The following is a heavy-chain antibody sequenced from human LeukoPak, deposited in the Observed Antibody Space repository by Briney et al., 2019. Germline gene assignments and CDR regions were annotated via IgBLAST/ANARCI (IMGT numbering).Heavy chain of an antibody. CDR3: ARVWELPAYFDY. Sequence: SETLSLTCTVSGGSISSSNWWSWVRQPPGKELEWIGEIYHSGSTNYNPSLKSRVTISVDKSKNQFSLKLSSVTAADTAVYYCARVWELPAYFDYWGQGTLVTVSS. D-gene: IGHD1-26*01. V-gene: IGHV4-4*02. J-gene: IGHJ4*02. CDR1: GGSISSSNW. CDR2: IYHSGST.